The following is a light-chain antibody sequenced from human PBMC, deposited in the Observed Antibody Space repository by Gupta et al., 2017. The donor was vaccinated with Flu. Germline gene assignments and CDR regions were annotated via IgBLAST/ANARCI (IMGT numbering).Light chain of an antibody. CDR1: QDISNY. V-gene: IGKV1-33*01. CDR3: QQEDNLPLVT. CDR2: DAS. Sequence: DIQMPQSPSSLSASVGDRVTITCQASQDISNYLNWYQQKPGKAPKLLIYDASNCETGVPSRFSGSGYGTDFTFTISSRQPEEIAPYYFQQEDNLPLVTFGGGTKVEIK. J-gene: IGKJ4*01.